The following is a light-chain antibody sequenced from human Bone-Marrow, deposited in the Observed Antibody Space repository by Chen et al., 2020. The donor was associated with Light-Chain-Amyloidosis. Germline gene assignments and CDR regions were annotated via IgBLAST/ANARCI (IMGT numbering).Light chain of an antibody. CDR2: DND. CDR1: SSNIGKNH. CDR3: GAWDSSLSAVV. V-gene: IGLV1-51*01. Sequence: QSVLTQPPSVSAAPGQKVTISCSGSSSNIGKNHVSWYQQFPGTVPKLLIYDNDKRPSGIPDRFSGSKSGTSATRGITGLQTGDEADYYCGAWDSSLSAVVFGGGTKLTVL. J-gene: IGLJ2*01.